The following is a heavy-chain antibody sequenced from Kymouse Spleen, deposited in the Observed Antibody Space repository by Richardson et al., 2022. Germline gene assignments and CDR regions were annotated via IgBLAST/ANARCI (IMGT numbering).Heavy chain of an antibody. V-gene: IGHV3-30*18. CDR2: ISYDGSNK. D-gene: IGHD6-13*01. Sequence: QVQLVESGGGVVQPGRSLRLSCAASGFTFSSYGMHWVRQAPGKGLEWVAVISYDGSNKYYADSVKGRFTISRDNSKNTLYLQMNSLRAEDTAVYYCAKSYSSSWSFDYWGQGTLVTVSS. CDR3: AKSYSSSWSFDY. J-gene: IGHJ4*02. CDR1: GFTFSSYG.